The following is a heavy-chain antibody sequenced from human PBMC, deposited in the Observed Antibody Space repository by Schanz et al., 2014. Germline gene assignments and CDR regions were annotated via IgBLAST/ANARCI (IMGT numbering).Heavy chain of an antibody. J-gene: IGHJ4*02. V-gene: IGHV1-18*01. CDR2: ISPYTGNT. D-gene: IGHD5-12*01. CDR3: ARDFSAYVGNYFDY. Sequence: QVQLVQSGAEVKKPGSSVKVSCKASGGTFSSYSISWVRQAPGQGLEWVGWISPYTGNTHYFDKMEGRVTMTTDTSTSTAYMELRSLRSDDTAVYYCARDFSAYVGNYFDYWGQGTLVTVSS. CDR1: GGTFSSYS.